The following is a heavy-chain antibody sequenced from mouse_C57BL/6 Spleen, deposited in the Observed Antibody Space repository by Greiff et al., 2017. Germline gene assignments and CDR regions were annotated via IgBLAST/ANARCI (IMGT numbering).Heavy chain of an antibody. D-gene: IGHD1-1*01. Sequence: VQLQQPGAELVKPGASVKLSCKASGYTFTSYWMHWVKQRPGRGLAGIGRIAPNSGGTKYNEKFKSKATLTVDKHSSTAYMQLSSLTSEDSAVYYCARQDGSSYYFDYWGQGTTLTVSS. CDR3: ARQDGSSYYFDY. J-gene: IGHJ2*01. V-gene: IGHV1-72*01. CDR2: IAPNSGGT. CDR1: GYTFTSYW.